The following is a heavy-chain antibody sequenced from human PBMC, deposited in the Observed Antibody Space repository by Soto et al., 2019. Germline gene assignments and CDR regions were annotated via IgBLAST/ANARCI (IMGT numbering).Heavy chain of an antibody. Sequence: PSETLSLTCTVTGDSVSSPTYYWGWIRQPPGKGLEWIGYIYYSGSTNYIPSLKSRVTISLDTSKNQFSLRLSSVTAADTAVYYCARAVRGSGWLYYYYGMDVWGQGTTVTVSS. CDR2: IYYSGST. V-gene: IGHV4-61*01. CDR3: ARAVRGSGWLYYYYGMDV. D-gene: IGHD6-19*01. J-gene: IGHJ6*02. CDR1: GDSVSSPTYY.